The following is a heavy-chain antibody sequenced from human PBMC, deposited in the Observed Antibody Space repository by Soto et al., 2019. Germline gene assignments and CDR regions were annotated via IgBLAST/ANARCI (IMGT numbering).Heavy chain of an antibody. Sequence: QITLKEAGPSMVNPTQTLTLTCSISGFSLITSGVGVGWIREPPGKALEWLALIFWDDDKGYSTSLKSRLTITKDTSKNQVVLTMTNMDPVDTATYFCAHTMAPRIFDYWGQGTLVTVSS. J-gene: IGHJ4*02. CDR2: IFWDDDK. CDR1: GFSLITSGVG. V-gene: IGHV2-5*02. CDR3: AHTMAPRIFDY.